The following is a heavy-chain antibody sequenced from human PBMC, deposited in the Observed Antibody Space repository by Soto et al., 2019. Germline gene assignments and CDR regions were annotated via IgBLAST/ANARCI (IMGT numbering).Heavy chain of an antibody. CDR3: ARGSISQRIGAGRERGYYYYYGMDV. Sequence: QVQLVQSGAEVKKPGSSVKVSCKASGGTFSSYAISWVRQAPGQGLEWMGGIIPIFSTANYAQKFQGRVTMTAEEATSTAYMELRSRRAEDTAVYYCARGSISQRIGAGRERGYYYYYGMDVWGQGTTVTVSS. CDR2: IIPIFSTA. D-gene: IGHD6-6*01. CDR1: GGTFSSYA. V-gene: IGHV1-69*01. J-gene: IGHJ6*02.